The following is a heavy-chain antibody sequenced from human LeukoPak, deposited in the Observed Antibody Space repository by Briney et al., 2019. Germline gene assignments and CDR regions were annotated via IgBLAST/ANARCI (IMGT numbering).Heavy chain of an antibody. V-gene: IGHV5-51*01. CDR1: GYTFTTYW. J-gene: IGHJ4*02. D-gene: IGHD6-19*01. CDR2: IYPGDSDT. CDR3: ARRVFSSGWYVIRPATHFDY. Sequence: GASLKTSCKGSGYTFTTYWIGWVRQMPGKGLEWMGIIYPGDSDTRYSPSFKGQVTISADKSISAAYLQWSSLKASDTAMYYCARRVFSSGWYVIRPATHFDYWGQGTLVIVSS.